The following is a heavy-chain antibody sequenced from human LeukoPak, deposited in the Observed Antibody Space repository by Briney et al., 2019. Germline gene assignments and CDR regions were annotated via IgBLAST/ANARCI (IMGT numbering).Heavy chain of an antibody. J-gene: IGHJ4*02. D-gene: IGHD3-16*01. Sequence: GGSLRLSCAASGFTFRSYEMNWGRQAPGKGLEWVSYISSSGSTIYYAEFVKGRFTISRDNAKNSLYLQMNSLRAEDTAVYYCALMWEGGELGYFDNWGQGTLVTVSS. CDR3: ALMWEGGELGYFDN. V-gene: IGHV3-48*03. CDR1: GFTFRSYE. CDR2: ISSSGSTI.